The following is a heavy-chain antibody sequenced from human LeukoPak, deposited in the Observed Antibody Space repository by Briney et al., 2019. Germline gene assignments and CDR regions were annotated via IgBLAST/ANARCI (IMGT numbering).Heavy chain of an antibody. D-gene: IGHD3-10*01. V-gene: IGHV3-15*01. CDR2: IRSKTDGGTA. CDR3: TTYYGSGRRDH. CDR1: GFTFSNAW. J-gene: IGHJ4*02. Sequence: GGSLRLSCAASGFTFSNAWMSWVRQAPGMGLEWVGRIRSKTDGGTADYTAPVEGRFTISRDDSKTTLYLQMNSLKTEDTAVYYCTTYYGSGRRDHWGQGTLVTVSS.